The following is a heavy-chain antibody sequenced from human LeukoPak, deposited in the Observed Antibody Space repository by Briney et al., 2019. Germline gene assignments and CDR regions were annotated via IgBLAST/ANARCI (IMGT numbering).Heavy chain of an antibody. Sequence: PSETLSLTCAVYGGSFSGYYWSWIRQPPGKGLEWIGEINHSGSTNHNPSLKSRVTISVDTSKNQFSLKLSSVAAADTAVYYRARKGITIFGVVTYMDVWGKGTTVT. CDR1: GGSFSGYY. J-gene: IGHJ6*03. CDR3: ARKGITIFGVVTYMDV. D-gene: IGHD3-3*01. CDR2: INHSGST. V-gene: IGHV4-34*01.